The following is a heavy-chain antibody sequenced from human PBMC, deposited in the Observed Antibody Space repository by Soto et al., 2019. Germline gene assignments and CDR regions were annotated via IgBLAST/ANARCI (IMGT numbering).Heavy chain of an antibody. CDR2: IIPIFGTA. Sequence: SVKVSCKASGGTFSSYAISWVRQAPGQGLEWMGGIIPIFGTANYAQKFQGRVTITADKSTSTAYMELSSLRSEDTAVYYCARRTMVRGGHYYRRYGTDVWGQGTTVTVSS. CDR1: GGTFSSYA. CDR3: ARRTMVRGGHYYRRYGTDV. D-gene: IGHD3-10*01. J-gene: IGHJ6*02. V-gene: IGHV1-69*06.